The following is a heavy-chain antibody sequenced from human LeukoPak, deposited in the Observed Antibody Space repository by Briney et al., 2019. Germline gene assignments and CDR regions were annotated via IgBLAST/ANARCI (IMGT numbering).Heavy chain of an antibody. J-gene: IGHJ4*02. CDR3: AKGGAAMVNYYFDY. V-gene: IGHV3-23*01. Sequence: GGSLRLSYAASGFTITSYAMSWVRQAPGKGLEWVSVISGSGGSTYSADSVKGRFTISRDNSKNTLFLQMNSPRAEDTAVYYCAKGGAAMVNYYFDYWGQGTLVTVSS. CDR2: ISGSGGST. D-gene: IGHD5-18*01. CDR1: GFTITSYA.